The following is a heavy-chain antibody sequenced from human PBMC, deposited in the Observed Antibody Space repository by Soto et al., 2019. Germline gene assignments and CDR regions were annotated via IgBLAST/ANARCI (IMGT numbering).Heavy chain of an antibody. CDR2: VYYDGKT. J-gene: IGHJ2*01. V-gene: IGHV4-59*08. CDR3: ARPKGIAPAVWYFDL. Sequence: QVQLQESGPGLVKPSETLSLTCTVSGDFISSHYWSWIRQPPGKGLEWIGYVYYDGKTDSSPSLKSRVTISLDTSKNQISLSLTSVTAADTAVYYCARPKGIAPAVWYFDLWGSGTLVTVSS. CDR1: GDFISSHY. D-gene: IGHD2-15*01.